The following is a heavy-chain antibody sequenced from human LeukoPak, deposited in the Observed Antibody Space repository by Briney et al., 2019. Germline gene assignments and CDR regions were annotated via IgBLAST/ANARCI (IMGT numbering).Heavy chain of an antibody. J-gene: IGHJ4*02. CDR1: GFTFSSYA. Sequence: GGSLRLSCAASGFTFSSYAMSWVRQAPGKGLEWVSAISGSGGSTYYADSVKGRFTISRDNSKNTLYLRMNSLRAEDTAVYYCARDLRITVTTFDYWGQGTPVTVSS. CDR2: ISGSGGST. D-gene: IGHD4-17*01. V-gene: IGHV3-23*01. CDR3: ARDLRITVTTFDY.